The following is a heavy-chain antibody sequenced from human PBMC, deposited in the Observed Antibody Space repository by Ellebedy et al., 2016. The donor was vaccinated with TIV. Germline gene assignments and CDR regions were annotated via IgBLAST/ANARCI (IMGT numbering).Heavy chain of an antibody. D-gene: IGHD4-11*01. Sequence: GGSLRLSXAASGFTFDDYAMHWVRQAPGKGLEWVSGISWNSGSIGYADSVKGRFTISRDNSKNTLYLQMNSLRAEDTAVYYCAKVAHDYSNYFYYYYYMDVWGKGTTVTVSS. CDR1: GFTFDDYA. CDR2: ISWNSGSI. J-gene: IGHJ6*03. V-gene: IGHV3-9*01. CDR3: AKVAHDYSNYFYYYYYMDV.